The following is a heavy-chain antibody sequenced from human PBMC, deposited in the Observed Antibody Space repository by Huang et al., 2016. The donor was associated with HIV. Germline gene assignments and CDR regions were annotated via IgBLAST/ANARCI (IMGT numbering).Heavy chain of an antibody. CDR2: INQSGST. V-gene: IGHV4-34*01. J-gene: IGHJ5*01. Sequence: QVQLQQWGAGLLKPSETLSLRCAVYGGSLSGYHWTWIRQAPGKGLEWIGEINQSGSTNYNPSLKGRIIRSLDTSKNQFSMNVSAVAAADTAVYYCARGRRYEYVWGSYRYGPFEFWGQGSSVTVTS. CDR3: ARGRRYEYVWGSYRYGPFEF. D-gene: IGHD3-16*02. CDR1: GGSLSGYH.